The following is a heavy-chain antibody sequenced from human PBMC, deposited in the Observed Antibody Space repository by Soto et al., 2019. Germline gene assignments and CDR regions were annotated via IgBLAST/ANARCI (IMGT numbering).Heavy chain of an antibody. CDR2: IYYSGST. J-gene: IGHJ5*02. CDR3: ARSPISITIFGVALNWFDP. Sequence: SETLSLTCTVSGGSISSYYWSWIRQPPGKGLEWIGYIYYSGSTNYNPSLKSRVTISVDTSKNQFSLKLSSVTAADAAVYYCARSPISITIFGVALNWFDPWGQGTLVTVSS. CDR1: GGSISSYY. D-gene: IGHD3-3*01. V-gene: IGHV4-59*01.